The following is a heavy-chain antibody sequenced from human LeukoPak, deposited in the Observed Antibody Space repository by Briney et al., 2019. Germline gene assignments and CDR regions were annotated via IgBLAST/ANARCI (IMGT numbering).Heavy chain of an antibody. CDR1: GYSISTSYY. CDR3: ARLRSTYWYFDL. CDR2: IYHSGNT. V-gene: IGHV4-38-2*02. Sequence: SETLSLTCTVSGYSISTSYYWGWIRQPPGKGLEWIGSIYHSGNTYYNPSLKSRVTISVDTSKNQFSLKLNSVTAADTAVYFCARLRSTYWYFDLWGRGTLVTVSS. D-gene: IGHD1-26*01. J-gene: IGHJ2*01.